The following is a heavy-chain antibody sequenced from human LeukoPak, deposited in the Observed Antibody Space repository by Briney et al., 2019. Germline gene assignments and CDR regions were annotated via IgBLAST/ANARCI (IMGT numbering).Heavy chain of an antibody. CDR1: GLTFSTSG. D-gene: IGHD1-14*01. CDR3: ATETNGRHYDY. CDR2: IGPTGLDR. J-gene: IGHJ4*02. Sequence: PGGSPRLSCTTSGLTFSTSGFNWVRQAPGKGLEWVASIGPTGLDRYHADSIKGRFTISRDNANNFLYLQMDSLRAEDTAVYYCATETNGRHYDYWGQGTLLTVSS. V-gene: IGHV3-21*06.